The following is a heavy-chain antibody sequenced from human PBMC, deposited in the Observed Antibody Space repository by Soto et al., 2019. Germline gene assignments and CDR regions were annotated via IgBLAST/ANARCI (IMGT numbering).Heavy chain of an antibody. CDR1: GGSISSGGYY. V-gene: IGHV4-31*03. Sequence: SETLSLTCTVSGGSISSGGYYWSWIRQHPGKGLEWIGYIYYGGSTYYNPSLKSRVTISVDTSKNQFSLKLSSVTAADTAVYYCARRVYSGYDSAFFDYWGQGTLVTVSS. J-gene: IGHJ4*02. D-gene: IGHD5-12*01. CDR3: ARRVYSGYDSAFFDY. CDR2: IYYGGST.